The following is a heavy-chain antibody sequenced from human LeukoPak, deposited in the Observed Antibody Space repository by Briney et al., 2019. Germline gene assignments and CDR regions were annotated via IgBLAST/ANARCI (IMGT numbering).Heavy chain of an antibody. CDR3: ARDLNIVVVPAASDY. Sequence: GASVKVSCKASGYTFTSYGISWVRQAPGQGLEWMGWISAYNGNTNYAQKLQGRVTMTTDTSTSTAYMELRSLRSDDTAVYYCARDLNIVVVPAASDYWGQGTLVTVSS. J-gene: IGHJ4*02. CDR2: ISAYNGNT. D-gene: IGHD2-2*01. CDR1: GYTFTSYG. V-gene: IGHV1-18*01.